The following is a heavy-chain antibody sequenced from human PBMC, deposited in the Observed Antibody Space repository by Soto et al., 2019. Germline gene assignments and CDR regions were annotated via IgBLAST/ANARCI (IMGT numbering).Heavy chain of an antibody. CDR2: IYYSGST. CDR3: ARVAGSIYDSSGYSSTGPFDY. D-gene: IGHD3-22*01. J-gene: IGHJ4*02. V-gene: IGHV4-34*01. CDR1: GGSFSGYY. Sequence: SETLSLTCAVYGGSFSGYYWSWIRQPPGKGLEWIGYIYYSGSTYYNPSLKSRVTISVDTSKNQFSLKLSSVTAADTAVYYCARVAGSIYDSSGYSSTGPFDYWGQGTLVTVSS.